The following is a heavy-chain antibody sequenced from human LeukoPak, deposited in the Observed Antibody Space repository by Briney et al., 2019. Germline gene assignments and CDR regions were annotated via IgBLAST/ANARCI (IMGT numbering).Heavy chain of an antibody. Sequence: LPGGPLRLSCAASGFTFSDYAMSWVRQAPGKGLEWVSSISGNNGDNTFYEDSVKGRFTISRDNSKNTLFLQINSLRAEDTAVYYCAKKACTSTSCYNNFWGQGTLVTVSS. CDR1: GFTFSDYA. CDR2: ISGNNGDNT. J-gene: IGHJ4*02. D-gene: IGHD2-2*02. V-gene: IGHV3-23*01. CDR3: AKKACTSTSCYNNF.